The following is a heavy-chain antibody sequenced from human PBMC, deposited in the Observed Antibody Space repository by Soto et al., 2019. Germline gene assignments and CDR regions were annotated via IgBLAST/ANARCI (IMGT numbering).Heavy chain of an antibody. V-gene: IGHV1-2*02. CDR1: GYTFTGYY. D-gene: IGHD6-6*01. J-gene: IGHJ4*02. CDR2: INPNSVGT. CDR3: ARGRVADRDFDY. Sequence: QVQLVQSGAEVKKPGASVKVSCKASGYTFTGYYMHWVRQAPGQGLEWMGWINPNSVGTNYAQKFQGRVTMTRDTSISTAYMELSRLRSDDTAVYYCARGRVADRDFDYWGQGTLVTVSS.